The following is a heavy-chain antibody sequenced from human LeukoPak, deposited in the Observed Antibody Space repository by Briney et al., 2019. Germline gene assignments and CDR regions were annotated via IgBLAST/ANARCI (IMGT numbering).Heavy chain of an antibody. V-gene: IGHV1-2*02. CDR2: INPNSGDT. CDR1: GYTFTGYY. D-gene: IGHD5-24*01. CDR3: AKNPYKYYFDY. J-gene: IGHJ4*02. Sequence: GASVKVSCKASGYTFTGYYMHWVRQAPGQGLGWMGWINPNSGDTNYAQKFQGRVIMTRDTSIRTAYLELSGLRSDDTAVYCCAKNPYKYYFDYWGQGTLVTVSS.